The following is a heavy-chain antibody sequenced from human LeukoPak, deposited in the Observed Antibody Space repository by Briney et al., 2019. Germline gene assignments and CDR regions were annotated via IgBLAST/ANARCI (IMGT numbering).Heavy chain of an antibody. CDR3: ATHTAMDDYFDY. CDR2: IWYDGSNK. D-gene: IGHD5-18*01. V-gene: IGHV3-33*01. CDR1: GFTFSSYG. Sequence: GRSLRLSCAASGFTFSSYGMHWVRQAPGKGLEWVAVIWYDGSNKYYADSVKGRFTISRDNSKNTLYLQMNSLRAEDTAVYYCATHTAMDDYFDYWGQGTLVTVSS. J-gene: IGHJ4*02.